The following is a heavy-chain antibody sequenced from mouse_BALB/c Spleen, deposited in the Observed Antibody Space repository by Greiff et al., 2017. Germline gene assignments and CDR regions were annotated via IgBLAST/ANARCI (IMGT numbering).Heavy chain of an antibody. V-gene: IGHV2-9*02. Sequence: VKLQESGPGLVAPSQSLSITCTVSGFSLTSYGVHWVRQPPGKGLEWLGVIWAGGSTNYNSALMSRLSISKDNSKSQVFLKMNSLQTDDTAMYYCARIYYDYGYAMDYWGQGTSVTVSS. CDR1: GFSLTSYG. D-gene: IGHD2-4*01. CDR3: ARIYYDYGYAMDY. CDR2: IWAGGST. J-gene: IGHJ4*01.